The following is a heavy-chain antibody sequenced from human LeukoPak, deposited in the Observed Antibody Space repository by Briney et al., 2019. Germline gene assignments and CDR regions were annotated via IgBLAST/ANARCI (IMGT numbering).Heavy chain of an antibody. CDR3: ASASDFGVGYGMDV. V-gene: IGHV3-74*01. CDR2: LNRDGRTT. CDR1: GFTFSNCW. Sequence: PGGSLRLSCAASGFTFSNCWMHWVRQAPGKGLVWASRLNRDGRTTHYADSVKGRFTISRDNAKNTLDLQMNSLRAEDTAVYYCASASDFGVGYGMDVWGQGTTVTVS. J-gene: IGHJ6*02. D-gene: IGHD3-3*01.